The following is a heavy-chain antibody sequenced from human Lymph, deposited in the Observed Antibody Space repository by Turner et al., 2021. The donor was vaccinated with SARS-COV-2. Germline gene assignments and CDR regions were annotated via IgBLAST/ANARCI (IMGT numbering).Heavy chain of an antibody. CDR1: GGSISSGGYY. V-gene: IGHV4-31*03. D-gene: IGHD4-17*01. J-gene: IGHJ4*02. CDR3: ARDYGGNSNYFDY. Sequence: QVQLQKSGPGLVKPSQTLSLTCTVSGGSISSGGYYWSWIRQHPGKGLEWIGYIYDSGSTYYNPSLKSRVSISVDTSKNQVSLKLSSVTAADTAVYYCARDYGGNSNYFDYWGQGTLVTVSS. CDR2: IYDSGST.